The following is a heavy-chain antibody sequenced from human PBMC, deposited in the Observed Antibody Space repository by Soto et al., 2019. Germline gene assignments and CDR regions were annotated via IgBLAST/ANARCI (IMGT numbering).Heavy chain of an antibody. CDR3: ARVKPSVMISLDAFDI. V-gene: IGHV3-48*02. J-gene: IGHJ3*02. Sequence: GGSLRLSCAASGFTFSSYSMNWVRQAPGKGLEWVSYISSSSSTIYYADSVKGRFTISRDNAKNSLYLQMNSLRDEDTTVYYCARVKPSVMISLDAFDIWGQGTMVTVSS. CDR2: ISSSSSTI. D-gene: IGHD3-16*01. CDR1: GFTFSSYS.